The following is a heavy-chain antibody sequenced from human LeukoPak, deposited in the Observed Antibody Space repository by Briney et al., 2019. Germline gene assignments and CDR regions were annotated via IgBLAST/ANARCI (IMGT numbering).Heavy chain of an antibody. J-gene: IGHJ6*02. D-gene: IGHD3-16*01. CDR3: TTRACHAGGCSSSFYYYYGLHF. CDR1: GNSISNYA. V-gene: IGHV1-69*13. Sequence: SVKVSCKASGNSISNYAVSWVRQAPGQGFEWMGGIIPIFGTADYAQKFQARVTITADQSTSTTYMALSSLKSEDTATYYCTTRACHAGGCSSSFYYYYGLHFWGQGTTVSVSS. CDR2: IIPIFGTA.